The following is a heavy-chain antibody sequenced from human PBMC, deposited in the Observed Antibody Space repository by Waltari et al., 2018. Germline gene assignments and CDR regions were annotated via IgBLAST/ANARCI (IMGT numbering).Heavy chain of an antibody. Sequence: QVQLVQSGAEVKKPGASVKVSCKASGYTFTSYAMHWVRQAPGQRLEWMGWINAGNGNTKYSQKFQGRVTITGDTSASTAYMELSSLRSEDTAVYYCARDYCSGGSCYLGDYYYYGMDVWGQGTTVTVSS. CDR1: GYTFTSYA. CDR3: ARDYCSGGSCYLGDYYYYGMDV. V-gene: IGHV1-3*01. D-gene: IGHD2-15*01. CDR2: INAGNGNT. J-gene: IGHJ6*02.